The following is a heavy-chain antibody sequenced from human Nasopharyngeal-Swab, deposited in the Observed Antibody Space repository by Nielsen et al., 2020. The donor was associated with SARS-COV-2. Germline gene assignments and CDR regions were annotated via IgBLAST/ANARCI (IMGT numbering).Heavy chain of an antibody. CDR1: GFTFSRYW. CDR3: ARDFHIVVVPAALDY. V-gene: IGHV3-7*01. CDR2: IKQDGSEK. Sequence: GESLKISCAASGFTFSRYWMSWVRQAPGKGLEWVANIKQDGSEKYYVDSVKGRFTISRDNAKNSLYLQMNSLRAEDTAVYYCARDFHIVVVPAALDYWGQGTLVTVSS. J-gene: IGHJ4*02. D-gene: IGHD2-2*01.